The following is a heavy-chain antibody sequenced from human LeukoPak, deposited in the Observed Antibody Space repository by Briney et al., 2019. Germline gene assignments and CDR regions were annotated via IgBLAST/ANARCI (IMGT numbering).Heavy chain of an antibody. V-gene: IGHV3-30-3*01. Sequence: GGSLRLSCAASGFSFSSYAMHWVRKAPGKGLEWVAVISYDGSNKYYADSVKGRFTISRDNSKNTLYLQMNSLRAEDTAVYYCARADIAAAGPDAFDIWGQGTMVTVFS. CDR3: ARADIAAAGPDAFDI. CDR2: ISYDGSNK. D-gene: IGHD6-13*01. J-gene: IGHJ3*02. CDR1: GFSFSSYA.